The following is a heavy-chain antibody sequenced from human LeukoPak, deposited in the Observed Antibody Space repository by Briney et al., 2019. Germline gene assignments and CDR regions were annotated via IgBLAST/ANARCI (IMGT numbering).Heavy chain of an antibody. V-gene: IGHV3-9*03. CDR3: AKDCGDSVGFDAFDI. D-gene: IGHD4-17*01. CDR1: GFTFDDYA. Sequence: TGGSLRLSCAASGFTFDDYAMHWVRQAPGKGLEWVSGISWNSGSIGYADSVKGRFTISRDNAKNSLYLQMNSLRAEDMALYYCAKDCGDSVGFDAFDIWGQGTMVTVSS. J-gene: IGHJ3*02. CDR2: ISWNSGSI.